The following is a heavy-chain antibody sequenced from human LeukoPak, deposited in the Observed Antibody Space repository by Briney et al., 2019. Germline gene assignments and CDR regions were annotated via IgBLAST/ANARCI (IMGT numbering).Heavy chain of an antibody. CDR3: ARERTYYDILTGYYKSFYFDY. Sequence: GGSLRLSCAASGFTFSDYYMSWIRQAPGKGLEWVSYISSSGSTIYYADSVKGRFTISRDNAKNSLYLQMNSLRAEDTAVYYCARERTYYDILTGYYKSFYFDYWGQGTLVTVSS. CDR1: GFTFSDYY. CDR2: ISSSGSTI. D-gene: IGHD3-9*01. V-gene: IGHV3-11*01. J-gene: IGHJ4*02.